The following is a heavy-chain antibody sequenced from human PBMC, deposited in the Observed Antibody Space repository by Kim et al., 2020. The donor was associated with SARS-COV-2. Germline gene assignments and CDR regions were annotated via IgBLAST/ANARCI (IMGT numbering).Heavy chain of an antibody. CDR1: GYTFTSYG. Sequence: ASVKVSCKASGYTFTSYGISWVRQAPGQGLEWMGWISAYNGNTNYAQKLQGRVTMTTDTSTSTAYMELRSLRSDDTAVYYCARGVVVVPAPYYYVMDVWGQGTTVTVSS. J-gene: IGHJ6*02. CDR3: ARGVVVVPAPYYYVMDV. D-gene: IGHD2-2*01. CDR2: ISAYNGNT. V-gene: IGHV1-18*01.